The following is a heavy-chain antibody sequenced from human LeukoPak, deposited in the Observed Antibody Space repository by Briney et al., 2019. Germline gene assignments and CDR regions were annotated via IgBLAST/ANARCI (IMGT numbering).Heavy chain of an antibody. D-gene: IGHD3-10*01. CDR2: LSASGGIT. CDR1: GFAFSSYA. V-gene: IGHV3-23*01. Sequence: GGSLRLSCAASGFAFSSYAMSWVRQAPGKGLEWVSGLSASGGITYYADSVKGRFTISRDNSKNKLYLQMNSLRAEDTAVYYCAKTSGATPYYYYMDVWGKGDTVTISS. J-gene: IGHJ6*03. CDR3: AKTSGATPYYYYMDV.